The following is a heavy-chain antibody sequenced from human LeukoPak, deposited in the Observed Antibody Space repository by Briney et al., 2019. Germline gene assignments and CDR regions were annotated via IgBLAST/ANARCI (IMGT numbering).Heavy chain of an antibody. D-gene: IGHD2-21*01. CDR3: ARGASYYYYYGMDV. V-gene: IGHV3-48*03. CDR1: GFTFSSYE. Sequence: GGSLRLSCAASGFTFSSYEMNWVRRAPGKGLEWVSYISSSGSTIYYADSVKGRFTISRDNAKNSLYLQMNSLRAEDTAVYYCARGASYYYYYGMDVWGQGTTVTVSS. CDR2: ISSSGSTI. J-gene: IGHJ6*02.